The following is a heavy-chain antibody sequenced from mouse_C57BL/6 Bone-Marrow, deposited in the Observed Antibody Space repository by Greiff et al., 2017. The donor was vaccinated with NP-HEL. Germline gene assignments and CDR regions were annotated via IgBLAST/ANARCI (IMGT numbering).Heavy chain of an antibody. CDR1: GYTFTSYW. CDR2: IYPGNSDT. D-gene: IGHD2-12*01. CDR3: TRGDDGSWLAY. V-gene: IGHV1-5*01. Sequence: VQLQQSGTVLARPGASVKMSCKTSGYTFTSYWMHWVKQRPGQGLEWIGAIYPGNSDTSYNQKFKGKATLTAVTSASTAYMELSSLTHEDSAVYYCTRGDDGSWLAYWGQGTLVTVSA. J-gene: IGHJ3*01.